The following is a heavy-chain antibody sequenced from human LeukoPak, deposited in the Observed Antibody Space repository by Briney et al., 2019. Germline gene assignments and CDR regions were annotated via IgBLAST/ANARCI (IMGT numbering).Heavy chain of an antibody. J-gene: IGHJ4*02. Sequence: GGSLRLSCAASGFTFGAHAMHWVRQAPGKGLEWVAVISHDGRNKYNAASVEGRFTISRDKPKSTLYLQMNSLRIEDTAVYYCARAADSSSWYYFDSWGQGTLAIVSS. CDR2: ISHDGRNK. D-gene: IGHD3-22*01. CDR1: GFTFGAHA. V-gene: IGHV3-30*01. CDR3: ARAADSSSWYYFDS.